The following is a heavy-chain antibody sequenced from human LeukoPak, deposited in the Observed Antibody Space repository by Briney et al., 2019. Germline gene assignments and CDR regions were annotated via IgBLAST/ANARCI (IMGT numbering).Heavy chain of an antibody. V-gene: IGHV1-46*01. CDR1: GYTFTSYY. Sequence: GASVKVSCKASGYTFTSYYMHWVRRAPGQGLEWMGIINPSGGSTSYAQKFQGRVTMTRDMSTSTAYMELSSLRSEDTAVYYCARARLYYYDSSGYPDYWGQGTLVTVSS. J-gene: IGHJ4*02. CDR3: ARARLYYYDSSGYPDY. CDR2: INPSGGST. D-gene: IGHD3-22*01.